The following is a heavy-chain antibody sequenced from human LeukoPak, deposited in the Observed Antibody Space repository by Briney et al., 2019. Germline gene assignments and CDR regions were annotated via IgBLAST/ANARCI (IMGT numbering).Heavy chain of an antibody. Sequence: PSETLSLTCTVSGGSISSYYWSWIRQPPGKGLEWIGSIYYSGSTYYNPSLKSRVTISVDTSKNQFSLKLSSVTAADTAVYYCARDSTMVRGVPGYWGQGTLVTVSS. J-gene: IGHJ4*02. CDR2: IYYSGST. D-gene: IGHD3-10*01. V-gene: IGHV4-39*07. CDR3: ARDSTMVRGVPGY. CDR1: GGSISSYY.